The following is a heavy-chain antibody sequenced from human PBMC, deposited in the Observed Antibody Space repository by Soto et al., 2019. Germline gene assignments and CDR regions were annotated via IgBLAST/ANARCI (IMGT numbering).Heavy chain of an antibody. D-gene: IGHD6-19*01. V-gene: IGHV3-21*01. J-gene: IGHJ4*02. CDR3: ARGAVAGLLDY. CDR1: GFTFSSYS. Sequence: EVQLVESGGGLVKPGGSLRLSCAASGFTFSSYSMSWVRQAPGKGLEWVSSISSSSTYIYYADSVKGLFTISRDNAKNSLYLQMNRLRADDTAVYYCARGAVAGLLDYWGQGILVTVSS. CDR2: ISSSSTYI.